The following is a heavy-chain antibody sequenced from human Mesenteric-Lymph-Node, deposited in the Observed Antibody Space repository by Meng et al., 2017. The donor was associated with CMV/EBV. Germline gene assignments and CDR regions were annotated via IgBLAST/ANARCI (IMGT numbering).Heavy chain of an antibody. CDR2: IIPIFGTA. D-gene: IGHD2-2*01. CDR1: GGTFSSYA. V-gene: IGHV1-69*13. J-gene: IGHJ6*02. CDR3: ARIVVVPAAPTGYYYYGMDV. Sequence: SVKVSCKASGGTFSSYAISWVRQAPGQGLEWMGGIIPIFGTANYAQKFQGRVTSTADESTSTAYMELSSLRSEDTAVYYCARIVVVPAAPTGYYYYGMDVWGQGTTVTVSS.